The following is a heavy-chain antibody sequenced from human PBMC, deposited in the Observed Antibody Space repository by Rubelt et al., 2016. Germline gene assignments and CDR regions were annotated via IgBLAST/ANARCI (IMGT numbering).Heavy chain of an antibody. J-gene: IGHJ6*02. CDR3: AGDGQQWAPYTMDV. CDR2: ISYDGSDK. Sequence: VQLVESGGGLVQPGGSLRLSCAASGFTFSNYGMHWVRQAPGKGLEWVAVISYDGSDKYYADSVKGRFTFSRDNSKNTVFRQVNRFGVDATGWKYGAGDGQQWAPYTMDVWGQGTTVTVSS. V-gene: IGHV3-30*03. D-gene: IGHD6-19*01. CDR1: GFTFSNYG.